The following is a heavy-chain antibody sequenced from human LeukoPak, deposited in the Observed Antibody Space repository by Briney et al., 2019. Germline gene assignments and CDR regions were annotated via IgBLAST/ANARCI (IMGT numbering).Heavy chain of an antibody. D-gene: IGHD3-16*01. Sequence: PGGSLRLSCSASGFTFSSYAMHWVRQAPGKGLEYVSAISSNGGSTYYADSVKGRFTISRDNSKNTLYLQMSSLRDEDTAVYYCVKDLGTPSADNWFDPWGQGTLVTVSS. CDR1: GFTFSSYA. J-gene: IGHJ5*02. CDR3: VKDLGTPSADNWFDP. CDR2: ISSNGGST. V-gene: IGHV3-64D*06.